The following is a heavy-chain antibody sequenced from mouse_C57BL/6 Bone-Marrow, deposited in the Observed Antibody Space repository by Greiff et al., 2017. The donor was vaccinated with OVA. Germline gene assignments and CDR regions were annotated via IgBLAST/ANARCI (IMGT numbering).Heavy chain of an antibody. CDR2: IDPENGDT. V-gene: IGHV14-4*01. J-gene: IGHJ4*01. D-gene: IGHD2-3*01. CDR1: GFTITDYY. Sequence: EVQLQQSGAELVRPGASVKLSCTASGFTITDYYMHWVKQRPEQGLEWIGWIDPENGDTEYASKFQGKATITADTSSNTAYLQLSSLTSEDTAVYYCTTGYSSMDYWGQGTSVTVSS. CDR3: TTGYSSMDY.